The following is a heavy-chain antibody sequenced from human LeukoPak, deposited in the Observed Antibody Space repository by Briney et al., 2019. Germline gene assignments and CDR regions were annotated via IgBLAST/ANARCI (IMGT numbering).Heavy chain of an antibody. CDR2: VDPTDSDV. V-gene: IGHV5-10-1*01. Sequence: GESLKISCKGSGYTFTSYWIGWVRQMPGKGLEWMGIVDPTDSDVDYSPSFQGHVTISSDTSTSTVYLQWSSLKASDTAVYYCARRARYHSSFPLDFWGQGTRSSSPQ. J-gene: IGHJ4*02. CDR3: ARRARYHSSFPLDF. CDR1: GYTFTSYW. D-gene: IGHD6-13*01.